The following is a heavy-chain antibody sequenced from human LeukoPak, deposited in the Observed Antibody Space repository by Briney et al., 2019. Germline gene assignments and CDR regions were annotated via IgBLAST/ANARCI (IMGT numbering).Heavy chain of an antibody. CDR1: GGSISSYY. Sequence: SETLSLTCTVSGGSISSYYWSWIRQPPGKGLEWIGYIYYSGSTNYNPSLKSRVTISVDTSKSQFSLKLSSVTAADTAVYYCARTYYYDSSGYYYPGVYYFDYWGQGTLVTVSS. CDR3: ARTYYYDSSGYYYPGVYYFDY. D-gene: IGHD3-22*01. V-gene: IGHV4-59*01. CDR2: IYYSGST. J-gene: IGHJ4*02.